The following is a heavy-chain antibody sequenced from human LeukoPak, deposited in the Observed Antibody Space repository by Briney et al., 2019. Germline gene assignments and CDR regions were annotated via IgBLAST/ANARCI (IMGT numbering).Heavy chain of an antibody. D-gene: IGHD4-17*01. J-gene: IGHJ4*02. CDR1: GFTFSSYG. CDR3: AKDADDYVSYFDY. CDR2: ISYDGSNK. Sequence: GSLRLSCAAPGFTFSSYGMHWVRQAPGKGLEWVAVISYDGSNKYYADSVKGRFTISRDNSKNTLYLQMNSLRAEDTAVYYCAKDADDYVSYFDYWGQGTLVTVSS. V-gene: IGHV3-30*18.